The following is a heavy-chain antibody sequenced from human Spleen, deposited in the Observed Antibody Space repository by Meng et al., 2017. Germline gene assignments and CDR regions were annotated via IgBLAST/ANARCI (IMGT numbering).Heavy chain of an antibody. Sequence: QVHFKQSGAGRLNPSAALSLPCVVSGWSCSDYYRGWVRQPPGKGLELIGENNHSGSTNYNSSLESRANISVDTSQNHLSLKLSSVTGEGSAVYYCARGPTTMDHDFDYWGQGTLVTVSS. CDR1: GWSCSDYY. CDR3: ARGPTTMDHDFDY. D-gene: IGHD4-11*01. V-gene: IGHV4-34*01. J-gene: IGHJ4*02. CDR2: NNHSGST.